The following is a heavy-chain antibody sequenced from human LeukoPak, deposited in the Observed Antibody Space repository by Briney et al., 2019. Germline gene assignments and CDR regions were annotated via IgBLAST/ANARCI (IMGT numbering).Heavy chain of an antibody. Sequence: GGSLRLSCAASGFTFSTYGMHWVRQAPGKGLEWVAFIRSDGTNKYYADSVKGRFTISRDKSKNTLFLLMNSLRAEDTAVYYCARDQGAAAGDYFDYRGQGTLVTVSS. CDR2: IRSDGTNK. CDR3: ARDQGAAAGDYFDY. D-gene: IGHD6-13*01. CDR1: GFTFSTYG. V-gene: IGHV3-30*02. J-gene: IGHJ4*02.